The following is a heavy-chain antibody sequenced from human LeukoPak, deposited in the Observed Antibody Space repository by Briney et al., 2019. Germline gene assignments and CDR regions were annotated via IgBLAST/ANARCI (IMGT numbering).Heavy chain of an antibody. V-gene: IGHV3-7*01. CDR3: ARATGSYGFDY. Sequence: GGSLRLSCAASGFTFSSYSMNWVRQAPGKGLEWVANIKQDGSEKYYVDSVKGRFTISRDNAKNSLYLQMNSLRAEDTAVYYCARATGSYGFDYWGQGTLVTVSS. J-gene: IGHJ4*02. CDR2: IKQDGSEK. D-gene: IGHD5-18*01. CDR1: GFTFSSYS.